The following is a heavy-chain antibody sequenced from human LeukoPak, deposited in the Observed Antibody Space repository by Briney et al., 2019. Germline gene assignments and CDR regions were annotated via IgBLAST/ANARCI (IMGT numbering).Heavy chain of an antibody. J-gene: IGHJ5*02. Sequence: GGSVKVSCKASGYTFTNYAMHWVRQAPGQGLEWMACINAGNGNTKYSQNVQGRVTITRDKSASTGYLELSSLRSEDTAVYYCARGPSQYEILTGSNWFDPWGQGTLVTVSS. CDR2: INAGNGNT. CDR3: ARGPSQYEILTGSNWFDP. CDR1: GYTFTNYA. D-gene: IGHD3-9*01. V-gene: IGHV1-3*01.